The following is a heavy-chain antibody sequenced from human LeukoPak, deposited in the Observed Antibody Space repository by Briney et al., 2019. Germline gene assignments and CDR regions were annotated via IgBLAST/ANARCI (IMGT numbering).Heavy chain of an antibody. D-gene: IGHD6-19*01. CDR2: INPSGGST. CDR1: GYTFTSYY. Sequence: ASVKVSRKASGYTFTSYYMHWVRQAPGQGLEWMGIINPSGGSTSYAQKFQGRVTMTRDTSTSTAYMELSSLRSEDTAVYYCALGYSSGWYYFDYWGQGTLVTVSS. J-gene: IGHJ4*02. V-gene: IGHV1-46*03. CDR3: ALGYSSGWYYFDY.